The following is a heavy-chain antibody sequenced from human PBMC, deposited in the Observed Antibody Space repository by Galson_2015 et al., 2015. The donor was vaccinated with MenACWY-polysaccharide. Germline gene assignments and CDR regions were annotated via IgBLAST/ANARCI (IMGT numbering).Heavy chain of an antibody. CDR2: IYHSGST. CDR3: ARVLDTYYDFWSGPTNWFDP. D-gene: IGHD3-3*01. CDR1: GGSISSNNW. J-gene: IGHJ5*02. Sequence: ETLSLTCAVSGGSISSNNWWSWVRQPPGQGLEWIGEIYHSGSTNYNPSLKSRVTISVDKSKNQFSLKLSSVTAADTAVYYCARVLDTYYDFWSGPTNWFDPWGQGTLVTVSS. V-gene: IGHV4-4*02.